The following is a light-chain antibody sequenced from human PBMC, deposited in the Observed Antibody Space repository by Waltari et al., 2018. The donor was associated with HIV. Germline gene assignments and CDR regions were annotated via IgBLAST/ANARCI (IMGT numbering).Light chain of an antibody. CDR1: QAISSW. CDR2: ASS. V-gene: IGKV1-12*01. Sequence: DIQMPQSPFFVSASVGDRVTITCRASQAISSWLTWYQQRPGAAPKLLIYASSTLQSGVPTRFSGGRSGANFTLTISSLQPEDFATYFCQQADGLPWTFGQGTKVEMK. J-gene: IGKJ1*01. CDR3: QQADGLPWT.